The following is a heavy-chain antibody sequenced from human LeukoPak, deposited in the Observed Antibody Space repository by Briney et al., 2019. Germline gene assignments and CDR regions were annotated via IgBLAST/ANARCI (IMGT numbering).Heavy chain of an antibody. V-gene: IGHV3-23*01. J-gene: IGHJ4*02. CDR1: GFTFGGYA. Sequence: GGSLRLSCAASGFTFGGYALNWVRQAAGKGLEWVSAISGSGDGTHYADSVKGRFTFSRDNSKNTVSLQMSSLRAEDTAVYYCAKAHDSSGYSPFDYWGQGTLVTVSS. CDR2: ISGSGDGT. CDR3: AKAHDSSGYSPFDY. D-gene: IGHD3-22*01.